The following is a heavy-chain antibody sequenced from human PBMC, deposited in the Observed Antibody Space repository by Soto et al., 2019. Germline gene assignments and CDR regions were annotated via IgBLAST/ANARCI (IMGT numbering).Heavy chain of an antibody. CDR3: AKGRPPLDL. J-gene: IGHJ2*01. D-gene: IGHD6-6*01. V-gene: IGHV3-23*01. CDR2: ISGAGGST. CDR1: QFTFSYYA. Sequence: VQLLESGGGLVQPGGSLRLSCAASQFTFSYYAMGWVRQAPGKGLEWVSLISGAGGSTNYADSVTGPFAISRDNSEHTLYLQMNSLSAEDTAVYYCAKGRPPLDLWGRGTLVIGSS.